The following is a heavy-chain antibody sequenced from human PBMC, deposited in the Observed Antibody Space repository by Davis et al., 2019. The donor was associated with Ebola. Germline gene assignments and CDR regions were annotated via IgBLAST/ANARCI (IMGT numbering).Heavy chain of an antibody. CDR3: ARGYSSSWYTKGIVDV. D-gene: IGHD6-13*01. CDR1: GGSFSGYY. Sequence: SETLSLTCAVYGGSFSGYYWSCIRQPPGKGLEWIGEINHSGSTNYNPSLKSRVTISVDTSKNQFSLKLSSVTAAETAVYYCARGYSSSWYTKGIVDVWGQGTTVTVSS. J-gene: IGHJ6*02. CDR2: INHSGST. V-gene: IGHV4-34*01.